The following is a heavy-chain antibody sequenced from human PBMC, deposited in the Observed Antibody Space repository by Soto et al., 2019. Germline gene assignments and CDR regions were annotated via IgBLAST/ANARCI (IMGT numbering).Heavy chain of an antibody. CDR3: ARAHSSSPYYFDY. D-gene: IGHD6-13*01. Sequence: LSLTCAASGFTFSSYAMHWVRQAPGKGLEWVAVISYDGSNKYYADSVKGRFTISRDNSKNTLYLQMNSLRAEDTAVYYCARAHSSSPYYFDYWGQGTLVTVSS. V-gene: IGHV3-30-3*01. CDR1: GFTFSSYA. CDR2: ISYDGSNK. J-gene: IGHJ4*02.